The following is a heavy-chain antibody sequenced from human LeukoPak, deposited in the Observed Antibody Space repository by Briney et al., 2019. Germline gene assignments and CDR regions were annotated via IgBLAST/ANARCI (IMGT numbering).Heavy chain of an antibody. CDR3: ASIDYYYYYMDV. CDR2: IIPIFGTA. D-gene: IGHD3-16*02. V-gene: IGHV1-69*05. Sequence: GASVKVSCKASGGTFSSYAISWVRQAPGQGLEWMGGIIPIFGTANYAQKFQGRVTITTDESTSTAYMELSSLRSEDTAVYYCASIDYYYYYMDVWGKGTTVTVSS. CDR1: GGTFSSYA. J-gene: IGHJ6*03.